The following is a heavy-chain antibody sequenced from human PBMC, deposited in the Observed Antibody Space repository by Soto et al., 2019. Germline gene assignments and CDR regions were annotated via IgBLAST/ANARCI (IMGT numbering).Heavy chain of an antibody. V-gene: IGHV3-64*01. D-gene: IGHD2-15*01. Sequence: GGSLRLSCAASGFTFSSYAMHWVRQAPGKGLEYVSAISSNGGSTYYANSVKGRFTITRDNSKNTLYLQMSSLRAEDMAVYYCARVREDIVVVVAAPLDYWGQGTLVTVSS. J-gene: IGHJ4*02. CDR1: GFTFSSYA. CDR2: ISSNGGST. CDR3: ARVREDIVVVVAAPLDY.